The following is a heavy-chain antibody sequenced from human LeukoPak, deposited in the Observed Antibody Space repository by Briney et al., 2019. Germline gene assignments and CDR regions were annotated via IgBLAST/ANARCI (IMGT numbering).Heavy chain of an antibody. V-gene: IGHV3-66*01. CDR2: IYSGGST. D-gene: IGHD3-10*02. CDR3: AELGITMIGGV. Sequence: GGSLRLSCAASEFSVGSNYMTSVRHAPGKGLEWVSLIYSGGSTYYADSVKGRFTISRDNDKNSLYLQMNSLRDEDTAVYYCAELGITMIGGVWGKGTTVTISS. CDR1: EFSVGSNY. J-gene: IGHJ6*04.